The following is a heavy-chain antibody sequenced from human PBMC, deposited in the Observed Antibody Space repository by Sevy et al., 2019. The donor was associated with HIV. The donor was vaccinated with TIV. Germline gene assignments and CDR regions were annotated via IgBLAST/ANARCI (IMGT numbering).Heavy chain of an antibody. D-gene: IGHD3-3*01. V-gene: IGHV3-74*01. J-gene: IGHJ5*02. CDR1: GFTFSSYW. CDR3: AREYYDFWSGSNWFDP. CDR2: INSDGSST. Sequence: GGSLRLSCAASGFTFSSYWMHWVRQAPGKGLVWVSRINSDGSSTSYGDSVKGRFTISRDNAKNTLYLQMNSLRAEDTAVYYCAREYYDFWSGSNWFDPWGQGTLVTVSS.